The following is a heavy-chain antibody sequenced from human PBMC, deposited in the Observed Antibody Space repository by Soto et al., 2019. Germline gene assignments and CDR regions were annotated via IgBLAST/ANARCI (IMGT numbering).Heavy chain of an antibody. V-gene: IGHV1-69*13. CDR3: ARGRERVVGATQYYYYYYGMDV. CDR1: GGTFSSYA. D-gene: IGHD1-26*01. J-gene: IGHJ6*02. Sequence: SVKVSCKASGGTFSSYAISWVRQAPGQGLEWMGGIIPIFGTANYAQKFQGRVTITADESTSTAYMELSSLRSEDTAVYYCARGRERVVGATQYYYYYYGMDVWGQGTTVTVSS. CDR2: IIPIFGTA.